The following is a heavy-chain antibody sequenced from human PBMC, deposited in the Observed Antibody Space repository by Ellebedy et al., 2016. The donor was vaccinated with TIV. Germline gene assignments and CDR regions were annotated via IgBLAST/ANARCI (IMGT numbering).Heavy chain of an antibody. D-gene: IGHD2-8*02. CDR3: ARIFCTSDECSYKFDS. V-gene: IGHV4-4*02. CDR1: GDSINSDNW. Sequence: MPSETLSLTCGVSGDSINSDNWWSWVRQTPGEGLEYIGEIYHNGRANYNPSLKSRLTMSVDNSKNQFSLKLSSVTAADTAVYCARIFCTSDECSYKFDSWGQGVLVIVSS. J-gene: IGHJ4*02. CDR2: IYHNGRA.